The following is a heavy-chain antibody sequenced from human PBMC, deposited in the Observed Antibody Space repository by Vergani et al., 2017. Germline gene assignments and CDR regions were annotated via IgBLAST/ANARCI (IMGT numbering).Heavy chain of an antibody. CDR2: ISGSGGNT. D-gene: IGHD2-21*01. Sequence: EVQLVESGGGVVKRGGSLRLSCAASGFTFSSYSMNWVRQAPGKGLQWVSAISGSGGNTFYTDSVKGRFTISRDNSKDTLYLQMNSLRVEDTAIYYCAKARDPNCKGGNCYSYYYGLDLWGQGTTVTVSS. V-gene: IGHV3-23*04. CDR1: GFTFSSYS. J-gene: IGHJ6*02. CDR3: AKARDPNCKGGNCYSYYYGLDL.